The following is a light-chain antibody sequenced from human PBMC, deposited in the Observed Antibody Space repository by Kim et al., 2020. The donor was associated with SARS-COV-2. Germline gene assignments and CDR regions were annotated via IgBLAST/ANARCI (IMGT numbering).Light chain of an antibody. CDR3: QQYEYCQQSNYHRYT. CDR1: QDVSYH. Sequence: DIQLTQSPPSLSASVGDRVTITCQASQDVSYHLNWYQQRPGKAPQLLIYDASNLQSGVPSRFSGSGSGTDFTFTISSLQPEDIATYYCQQYEYCQQSNYHRYTFGPGTKVDIK. V-gene: IGKV1-33*01. J-gene: IGKJ3*01. CDR2: DAS.